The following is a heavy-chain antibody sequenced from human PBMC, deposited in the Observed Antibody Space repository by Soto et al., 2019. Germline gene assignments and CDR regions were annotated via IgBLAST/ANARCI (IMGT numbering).Heavy chain of an antibody. CDR1: GFTFSSYA. D-gene: IGHD3-10*01. CDR2: ISGSGGST. CDR3: ARVKYYNSWQHYYGMDV. J-gene: IGHJ6*02. Sequence: GGSLRLSCAASGFTFSSYAMRWVRQAPGKGLEWVSAISGSGGSTYYADSVKGRFTISRDNSKNSLYLQMNSLRAEDTAVYYCARVKYYNSWQHYYGMDVWGQGTTVTVSS. V-gene: IGHV3-23*01.